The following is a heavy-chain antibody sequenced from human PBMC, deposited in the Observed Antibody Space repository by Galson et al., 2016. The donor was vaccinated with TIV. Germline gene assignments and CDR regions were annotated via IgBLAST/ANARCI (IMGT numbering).Heavy chain of an antibody. V-gene: IGHV1-69*05. Sequence: SVKVSCKASGDIFRSYGISWVRQAPGQGLEWMGAIIPLFGTVKYEQTFQGRLTITTDESTGIVYMELSSLTSEDTAIYYCARVPQIYDYYMDVWGKGTTVTVSS. CDR3: ARVPQIYDYYMDV. CDR1: GDIFRSYG. J-gene: IGHJ6*03. CDR2: IIPLFGTV.